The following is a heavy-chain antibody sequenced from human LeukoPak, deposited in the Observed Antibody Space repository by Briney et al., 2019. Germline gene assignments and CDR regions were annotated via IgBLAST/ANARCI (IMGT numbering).Heavy chain of an antibody. J-gene: IGHJ6*03. V-gene: IGHV4-39*01. CDR1: GGSISSSSYY. CDR3: ARRGISQGYYMDV. D-gene: IGHD6-13*01. Sequence: PSETLSLTCTVSGGSISSSSYYWGWIRQPPGKGLEWIVSIYYSGSTYDNPSLKSRVTISVDTSKNQFSLELSSVTAADTAVYYCARRGISQGYYMDVWGKGTTVTISS. CDR2: IYYSGST.